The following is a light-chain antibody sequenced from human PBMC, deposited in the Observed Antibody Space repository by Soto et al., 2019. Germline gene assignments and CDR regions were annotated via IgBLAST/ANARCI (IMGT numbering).Light chain of an antibody. CDR3: SSYKICRLPLYV. V-gene: IGLV2-14*01. J-gene: IGLJ1*01. Sequence: QSVLTQPASVSGSPGQSITISCTGTSSDVGGYNYVSWYQQHPGKAPKLMIYDVSNRPSGVSNRFSGSKSGNTASLTISGLQAEDEADSYCSSYKICRLPLYVFVTGTKV. CDR1: SSDVGGYNY. CDR2: DVS.